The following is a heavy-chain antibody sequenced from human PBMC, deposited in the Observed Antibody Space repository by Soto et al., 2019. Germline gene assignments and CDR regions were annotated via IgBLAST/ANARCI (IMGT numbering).Heavy chain of an antibody. V-gene: IGHV3-33*01. CDR2: IWYDGSNR. Sequence: QVQLVESGGGVVQPGRSLRLSCAASGFSFSSYGMHWVRQAPGKGLEWVAVIWYDGSNRYYEDSVTGRFTISRDKSNNALILQMTSLRVEDTAVYFCARSSGLSIDYWGRGTLVAVSS. J-gene: IGHJ4*02. CDR3: ARSSGLSIDY. CDR1: GFSFSSYG. D-gene: IGHD6-19*01.